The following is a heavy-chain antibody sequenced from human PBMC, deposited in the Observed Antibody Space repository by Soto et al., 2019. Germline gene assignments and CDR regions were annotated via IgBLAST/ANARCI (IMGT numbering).Heavy chain of an antibody. J-gene: IGHJ6*02. CDR1: GFTFSSYG. V-gene: IGHV3-33*01. CDR3: ASGNDVRRPYYYYGMDV. Sequence: QVQLVESGGGVVQPGRSLRLSCAASGFTFSSYGMHWVRQAPGKGLEWVAVIWYDGSNKYYADSVKGRFTISRDNSKNTLYLQMNSLRAEDTAVYYCASGNDVRRPYYYYGMDVWGQGTTVTVSS. D-gene: IGHD1-1*01. CDR2: IWYDGSNK.